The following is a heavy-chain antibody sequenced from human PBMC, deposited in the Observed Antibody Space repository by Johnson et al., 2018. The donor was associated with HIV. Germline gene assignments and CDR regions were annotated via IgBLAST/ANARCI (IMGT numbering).Heavy chain of an antibody. Sequence: VQLVESGGGLIQPGGSLRLSCAASGFTVSSNYMSWVRQAPGKGLEWVSVIYSGGSTYYADSVKGRFTISRDNSKNTLYLQMNSLRAEDTAVYYCAKAVAKVGAGMSVDFWGQGTMVTVSS. CDR1: GFTVSSNY. CDR3: AKAVAKVGAGMSVDF. D-gene: IGHD1-26*01. CDR2: IYSGGST. V-gene: IGHV3-66*03. J-gene: IGHJ3*01.